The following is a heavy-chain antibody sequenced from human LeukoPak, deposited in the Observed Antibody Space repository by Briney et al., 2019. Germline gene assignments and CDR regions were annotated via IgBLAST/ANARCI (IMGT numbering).Heavy chain of an antibody. CDR3: AREPEPYYYDSSGYYSPASAFDI. J-gene: IGHJ3*02. CDR2: INPTGGST. D-gene: IGHD3-22*01. V-gene: IGHV1-46*01. CDR1: GYTFPSYF. Sequence: ASVKVSCKASGYTFPSYFMHWVRQAPGQGLEWMGIINPTGGSTTYAQKFQGRVTMTRDTSTSTVYMELSSLRSDDTAVYYCAREPEPYYYDSSGYYSPASAFDIWGQGTMVTVSS.